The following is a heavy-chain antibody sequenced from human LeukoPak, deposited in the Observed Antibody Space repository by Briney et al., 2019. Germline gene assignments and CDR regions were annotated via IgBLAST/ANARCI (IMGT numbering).Heavy chain of an antibody. CDR2: ISGSGGST. D-gene: IGHD3-3*01. CDR1: GFTFSSYA. J-gene: IGHJ6*03. V-gene: IGHV3-23*01. CDR3: ASTTQSLLRFPTYYMDV. Sequence: GGSLRLSCAASGFTFSSYAMSWVRQAPGKGLEWVSAISGSGGSTYYADSVKGRFTISRDNSKNTLYLQMNSLRAEDTAVYYCASTTQSLLRFPTYYMDVWGKGTTVTVSS.